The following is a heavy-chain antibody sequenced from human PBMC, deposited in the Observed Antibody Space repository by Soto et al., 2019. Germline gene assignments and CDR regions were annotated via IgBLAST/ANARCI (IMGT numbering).Heavy chain of an antibody. CDR3: AREEDYYDSSGYQRIDAFDI. D-gene: IGHD3-22*01. CDR2: IYYSGST. J-gene: IGHJ3*02. V-gene: IGHV4-30-4*01. Sequence: SETLSLTCTVSGGPISSGDYYWSWIRQPPGKGMEWIGYIYYSGSTYYKPSLKSRVTISVDTSKNQFFLKLSSVTAADTAVYYCAREEDYYDSSGYQRIDAFDIWGQGTMVT. CDR1: GGPISSGDYY.